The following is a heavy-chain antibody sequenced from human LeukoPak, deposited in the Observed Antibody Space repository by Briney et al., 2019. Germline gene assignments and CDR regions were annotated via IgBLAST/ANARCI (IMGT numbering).Heavy chain of an antibody. D-gene: IGHD6-13*01. CDR1: GGSISSYY. J-gene: IGHJ4*02. Sequence: SETLSLTCTVSGGSISSYYWRWIRQPAGKGLEWIGRIYTSGSTNYNPSLKSRVTMSVDTSKNQFSLKLSSVPAADTAVYYCARSIAAAGTPDYWGQGTLVTVSS. V-gene: IGHV4-4*07. CDR3: ARSIAAAGTPDY. CDR2: IYTSGST.